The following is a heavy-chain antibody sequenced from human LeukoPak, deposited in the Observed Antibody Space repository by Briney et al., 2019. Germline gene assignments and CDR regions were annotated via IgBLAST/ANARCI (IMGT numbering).Heavy chain of an antibody. CDR3: ARLRGYCSGGSFYSLSYYFDY. J-gene: IGHJ4*02. Sequence: SETLSLTCAVYGGSFSGYYWSWIRQPPGKGLEWIREINHSGSTNYNPSLKSRVTISVDTSKNQFSLKLSSVTAADTAVYYCARLRGYCSGGSFYSLSYYFDYWGQGSLVTVSS. CDR1: GGSFSGYY. CDR2: INHSGST. V-gene: IGHV4-34*01. D-gene: IGHD2-15*01.